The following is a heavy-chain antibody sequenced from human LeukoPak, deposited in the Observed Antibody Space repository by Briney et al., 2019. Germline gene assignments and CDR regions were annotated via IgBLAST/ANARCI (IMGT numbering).Heavy chain of an antibody. J-gene: IGHJ5*02. D-gene: IGHD3-22*01. CDR2: IDPSDSYT. V-gene: IGHV5-10-1*01. CDR1: GYSFTSYW. CDR3: ARAIYDSSGYYPRWFDP. Sequence: GESLKISCKGSGYSFTSYWISWVRQMPGKGREWMGRIDPSDSYTNYRPSFQGHVTISADKSISTAYLQWSSLKASDTAMYYCARAIYDSSGYYPRWFDPWGQGTLVTVSS.